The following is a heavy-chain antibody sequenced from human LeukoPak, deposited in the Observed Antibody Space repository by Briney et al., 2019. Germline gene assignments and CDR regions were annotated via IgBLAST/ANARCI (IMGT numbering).Heavy chain of an antibody. J-gene: IGHJ4*02. D-gene: IGHD1-1*01. V-gene: IGHV3-30-3*01. CDR3: ARGTTGTTETGSPFDY. CDR2: ISYDGSNK. Sequence: PGGSLRLSCAASGFAFSSYAMHWVRQAPGKGLEWVAVISYDGSNKYYADSVKGRFTISRDNSKNTLYLQMNSLRAEDTAVYYCARGTTGTTETGSPFDYWGQGTLVTVSS. CDR1: GFAFSSYA.